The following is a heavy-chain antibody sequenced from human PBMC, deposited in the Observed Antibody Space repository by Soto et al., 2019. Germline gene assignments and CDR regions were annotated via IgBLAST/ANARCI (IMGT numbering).Heavy chain of an antibody. Sequence: EVQLVESGGGLVKPGGSLRLSCAASGFTFNNGWMSWVRQPPGKGLEGVGRIKSRVAGGTTDYSAPVQGRFTISRDDSKNTVYLQMNSLKNEDTAVYYCTTDSTQTFCDGGPCYSVQTKSHDSWGQGTLVTVSS. J-gene: IGHJ4*02. V-gene: IGHV3-15*01. CDR1: GFTFNNGW. D-gene: IGHD2-15*01. CDR3: TTDSTQTFCDGGPCYSVQTKSHDS. CDR2: IKSRVAGGTT.